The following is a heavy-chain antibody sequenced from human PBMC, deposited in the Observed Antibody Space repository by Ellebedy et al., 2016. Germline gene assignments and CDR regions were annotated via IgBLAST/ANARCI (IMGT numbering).Heavy chain of an antibody. CDR3: TKNGFGSGSYFYFDS. J-gene: IGHJ4*02. D-gene: IGHD3-10*01. V-gene: IGHV3-53*01. Sequence: GESLKISCAASGFTVRSNYMSWVRQAPGKGLEWVSVIYTGGETYYADSVKGRFTIARDNSKNTVFLQMTSLRAEDTARYYCTKNGFGSGSYFYFDSWGQGTLGTVA. CDR2: IYTGGET. CDR1: GFTVRSNY.